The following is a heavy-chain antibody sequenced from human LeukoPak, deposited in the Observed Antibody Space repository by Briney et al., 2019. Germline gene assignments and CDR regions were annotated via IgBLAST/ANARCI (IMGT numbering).Heavy chain of an antibody. Sequence: ASVKVSCKASGYTFTGYYMHWVRQATGQGLEWMGWINPNSGGTNYAQKFQGRVTMTRDTSISTAYMELSRLRSDDTAVYYCASGIAAAGTIGNWFDPWGQGTMVTVSS. J-gene: IGHJ5*02. CDR2: INPNSGGT. CDR1: GYTFTGYY. D-gene: IGHD6-13*01. V-gene: IGHV1-2*02. CDR3: ASGIAAAGTIGNWFDP.